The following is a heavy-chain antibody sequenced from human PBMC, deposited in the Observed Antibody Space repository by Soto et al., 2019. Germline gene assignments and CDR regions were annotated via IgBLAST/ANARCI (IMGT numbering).Heavy chain of an antibody. CDR3: ARDKITGPFDY. CDR2: INHSGST. CDR1: GGSFSGYY. Sequence: PSETLSLTCAVYGGSFSGYYWTWIRQPPGTGLEWIGEINHSGSTNYNPSLKSRVTISVDTSENQFSLKLTSVTAADTAVYYCARDKITGPFDYWGQGTLVTV. V-gene: IGHV4-34*01. D-gene: IGHD2-8*02. J-gene: IGHJ4*02.